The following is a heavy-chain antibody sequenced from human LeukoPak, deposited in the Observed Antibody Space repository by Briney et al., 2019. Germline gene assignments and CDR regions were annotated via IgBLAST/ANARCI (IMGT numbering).Heavy chain of an antibody. CDR3: TRDRSRAEDD. D-gene: IGHD1-14*01. J-gene: IGHJ4*02. Sequence: GGSLRLSCAASGFTFSGHWMSWVRQSPGKGLEWVANINQGGSDKYYVDSVKGRFTISRDNANNLLYLQMNSLRGEDTAVYYCTRDRSRAEDDWGQGTLVTVSS. CDR2: INQGGSDK. V-gene: IGHV3-7*01. CDR1: GFTFSGHW.